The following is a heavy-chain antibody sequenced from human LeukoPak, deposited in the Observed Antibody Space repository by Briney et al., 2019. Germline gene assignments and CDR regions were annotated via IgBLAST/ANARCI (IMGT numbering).Heavy chain of an antibody. CDR2: ISGSGGST. V-gene: IGHV3-23*01. Sequence: GGSLRLSCAASGFTFSSYAMSWVRQAPGKGLEWVSAISGSGGSTYYADSVKGRFTISRDNSKNTLYLQMNSLRAEDTAVYYCAKDWTTVVTPKGYYFDSWGQGTLVTVSS. CDR1: GFTFSSYA. D-gene: IGHD4-23*01. J-gene: IGHJ4*02. CDR3: AKDWTTVVTPKGYYFDS.